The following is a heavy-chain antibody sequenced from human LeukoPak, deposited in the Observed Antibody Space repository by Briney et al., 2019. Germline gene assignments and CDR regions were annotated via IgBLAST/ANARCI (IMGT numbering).Heavy chain of an antibody. CDR2: ISGSGGST. V-gene: IGHV3-23*01. Sequence: GGSLRLSCAASGFTFSSYAMSWVRQAPGKGLEWVSAISGSGGSTYYADSVKGRFTISRDNSKNTLYLQMNSLRAEDTAVYYCAKDWTTVVTPKGYYFDSWGQGTLVTVSS. CDR1: GFTFSSYA. D-gene: IGHD4-23*01. J-gene: IGHJ4*02. CDR3: AKDWTTVVTPKGYYFDS.